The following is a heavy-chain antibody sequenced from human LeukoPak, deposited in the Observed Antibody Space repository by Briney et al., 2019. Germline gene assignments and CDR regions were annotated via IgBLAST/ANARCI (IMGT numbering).Heavy chain of an antibody. CDR3: AREDPQTTVPEGMDV. Sequence: SETLSLTCTVSGGSISYYYWSWIRQSPGKGLGWIGYIYYSGTTNYNPSLKSRVTISVDTSKNQFSLQLRSVTAADAAVYYCAREDPQTTVPEGMDVWGQGTTVTVSS. CDR1: GGSISYYY. D-gene: IGHD4-17*01. CDR2: IYYSGTT. V-gene: IGHV4-59*01. J-gene: IGHJ6*02.